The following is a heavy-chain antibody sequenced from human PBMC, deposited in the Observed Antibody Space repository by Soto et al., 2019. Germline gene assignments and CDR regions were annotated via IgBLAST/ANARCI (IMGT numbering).Heavy chain of an antibody. D-gene: IGHD1-1*01. CDR2: ISYGGSS. V-gene: IGHV4-39*01. Sequence: SETLSLSCSVSGGSVSSSSFYWGWVRQPPGKGLEWIGSISYGGSSYYIPSLMSRVTMSVDTSTNQLSLNLNSVTAADTALYFCARHRRETGTYAQPLDSWGQGTLVTVSS. CDR1: GGSVSSSSFY. CDR3: ARHRRETGTYAQPLDS. J-gene: IGHJ4*02.